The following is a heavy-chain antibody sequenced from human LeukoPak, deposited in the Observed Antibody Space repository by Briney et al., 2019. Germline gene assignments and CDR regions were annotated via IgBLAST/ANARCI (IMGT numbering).Heavy chain of an antibody. CDR2: IRYDGSNK. CDR3: AKANPYYYDSSGYYDAFDI. Sequence: GGSLRLSCAASGFTFSSYGMHWVRQAPGKGLEWVAFIRYDGSNKYYADSVKGRFTISRDNSKNTLYLQMNSLRAEDTAVYYCAKANPYYYDSSGYYDAFDIWGQGTMVTVSS. J-gene: IGHJ3*02. V-gene: IGHV3-30*02. CDR1: GFTFSSYG. D-gene: IGHD3-22*01.